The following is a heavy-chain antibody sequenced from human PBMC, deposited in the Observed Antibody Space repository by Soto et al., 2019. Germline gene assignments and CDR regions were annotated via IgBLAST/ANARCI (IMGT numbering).Heavy chain of an antibody. J-gene: IGHJ6*02. CDR3: AAGWGEVPQDNYGMDV. CDR1: GYTLTELS. Sequence: HVQLVQSGAEVKKPGASVKVSCKVSGYTLTELSMHWVPQGPGKGLEWLGGFDPEDGETIYAQKFQGRVTMPEDTSTNTAYMELSSLRSEGTAVYYCAAGWGEVPQDNYGMDVWGHGTTVTVSS. V-gene: IGHV1-24*01. CDR2: FDPEDGET. D-gene: IGHD1-26*01.